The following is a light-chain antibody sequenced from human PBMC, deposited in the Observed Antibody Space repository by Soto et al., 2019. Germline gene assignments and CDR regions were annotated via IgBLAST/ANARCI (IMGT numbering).Light chain of an antibody. CDR2: KAS. V-gene: IGKV1-5*03. Sequence: DIQMTQSPSTLSGSVGDRVTITCRASQTISSWLAWYQQKPGKAPKLLIYKASTLKSGVPSRFSGSGSGTEFTLTISSLQPDDFATYYCQHYNSYSEAFGQGTKVVL. J-gene: IGKJ1*01. CDR3: QHYNSYSEA. CDR1: QTISSW.